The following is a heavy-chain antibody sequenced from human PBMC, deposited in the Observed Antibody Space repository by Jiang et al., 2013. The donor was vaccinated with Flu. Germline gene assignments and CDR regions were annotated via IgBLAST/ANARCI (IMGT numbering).Heavy chain of an antibody. CDR2: INPNSGGT. Sequence: GYTFTGYYMHWVRQAPGQGLEWMGWINPNSGGTNYAQKFQGRVTMTRDTSISTAYMELSRLRSDDTAVYYCARTYYYDSSGYFDAFDIWGQGTMVTVSS. J-gene: IGHJ3*02. CDR3: ARTYYYDSSGYFDAFDI. V-gene: IGHV1-2*02. D-gene: IGHD3-22*01. CDR1: GYTFTGYY.